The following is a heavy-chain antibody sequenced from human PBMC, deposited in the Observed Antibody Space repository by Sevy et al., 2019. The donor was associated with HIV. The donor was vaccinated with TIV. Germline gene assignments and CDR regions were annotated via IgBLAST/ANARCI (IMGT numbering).Heavy chain of an antibody. D-gene: IGHD1-26*01. J-gene: IGHJ4*02. CDR1: DYSISSGYY. CDR2: IHHSGSI. Sequence: SETLSLTCGVSDYSISSGYYWGWIRQPPGKGLERLGSIHHSGSIYYNPSLNSRVIRSVDTSKNQFPLKLHSVTAADTAVYYCARGGSIVTARDYFDHWGQGVLVTVSS. V-gene: IGHV4-38-2*01. CDR3: ARGGSIVTARDYFDH.